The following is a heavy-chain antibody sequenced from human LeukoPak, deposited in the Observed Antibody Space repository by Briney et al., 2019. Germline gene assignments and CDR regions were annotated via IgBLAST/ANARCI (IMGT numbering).Heavy chain of an antibody. J-gene: IGHJ3*02. D-gene: IGHD6-19*01. CDR2: ISSSGSTI. Sequence: GGSLRLSCAASGFTFSSYEMNWVRQAPGKGLEWVSYISSSGSTIYYADSVKGRFTISRDNAKNSLYLQMNSLRAEDTAVYYCARDGGIAVAGDAFDIWGQGTVVTVSS. CDR1: GFTFSSYE. V-gene: IGHV3-48*03. CDR3: ARDGGIAVAGDAFDI.